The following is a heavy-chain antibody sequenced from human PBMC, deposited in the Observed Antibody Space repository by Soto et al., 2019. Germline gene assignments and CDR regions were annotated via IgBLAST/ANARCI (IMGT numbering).Heavy chain of an antibody. J-gene: IGHJ4*02. Sequence: ASVKVSCKASGGTFSSYAISWVRQAPGQGLEWVGGIIPIFGTANYAQKFQGRVTITADKSTSTAYMELSSLRSEDTAVYYCARRDIAAAGRRLFDYWGQGTLVTVSS. V-gene: IGHV1-69*06. D-gene: IGHD6-13*01. CDR1: GGTFSSYA. CDR2: IIPIFGTA. CDR3: ARRDIAAAGRRLFDY.